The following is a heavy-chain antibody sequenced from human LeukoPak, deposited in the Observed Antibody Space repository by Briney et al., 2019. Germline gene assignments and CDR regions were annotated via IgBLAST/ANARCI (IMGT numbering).Heavy chain of an antibody. Sequence: ASVKVSFKASGYTFTSYGISWVRQAPGQGLEWMGWISAYNGNTNYAQKLQGRVTMTTDTSTSTAYMELRSLRSDDTAVYYCARDKNHYYYMDVWGKGTTVTVSS. CDR2: ISAYNGNT. J-gene: IGHJ6*03. CDR3: ARDKNHYYYMDV. CDR1: GYTFTSYG. V-gene: IGHV1-18*01.